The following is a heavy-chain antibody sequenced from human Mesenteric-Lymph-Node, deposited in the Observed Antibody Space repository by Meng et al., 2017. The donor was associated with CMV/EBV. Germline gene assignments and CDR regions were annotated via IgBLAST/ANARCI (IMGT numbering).Heavy chain of an antibody. V-gene: IGHV3-74*03. CDR2: MNSDGTKK. J-gene: IGHJ3*01. CDR1: GFDFSDYL. Sequence: GGSLRLSCAASGFDFSDYLMYWVRQVPGKGLVWVSRMNSDGTKKTYADSVKGRFAISRDNARNTLYLHMDSLRDDDTAVYFCARESSPLSSGWLDACDFWGQGTMVTVSS. D-gene: IGHD6-19*01. CDR3: ARESSPLSSGWLDACDF.